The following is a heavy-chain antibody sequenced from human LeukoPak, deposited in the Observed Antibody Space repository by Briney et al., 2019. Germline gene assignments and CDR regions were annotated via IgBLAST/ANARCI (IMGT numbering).Heavy chain of an antibody. CDR3: ARIGYDSSGYYGAFDI. V-gene: IGHV1-8*03. J-gene: IGHJ3*02. D-gene: IGHD3-22*01. CDR2: MNPNSGNT. Sequence: ASVTVSFTASGYTFTSYDINWVRQATGQGLEWMGWMNPNSGNTGYAQKFQGRVTITRNTSISTAYMELSSLRSEDTAVYYCARIGYDSSGYYGAFDIWGQGTMVTVSS. CDR1: GYTFTSYD.